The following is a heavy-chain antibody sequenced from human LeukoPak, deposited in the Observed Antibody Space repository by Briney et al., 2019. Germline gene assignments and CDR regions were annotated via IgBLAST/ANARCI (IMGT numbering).Heavy chain of an antibody. CDR2: ISDYNGNT. Sequence: ASVKVSCKASGYTFTSYVISWVRQAPGQGLEWMGWISDYNGNTNYAQKLQGRVTMTTDTSTSTAYMELRSLRSDDTAVYYCARNIAAAGTEGWFDPWGQGTLVTVSS. CDR1: GYTFTSYV. D-gene: IGHD6-13*01. J-gene: IGHJ5*02. CDR3: ARNIAAAGTEGWFDP. V-gene: IGHV1-18*01.